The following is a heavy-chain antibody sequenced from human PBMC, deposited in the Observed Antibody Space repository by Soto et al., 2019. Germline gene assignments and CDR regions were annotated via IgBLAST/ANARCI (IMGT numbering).Heavy chain of an antibody. V-gene: IGHV1-18*01. Sequence: QVKLVQSGTEVKEPGATITVSCKTSGYSFATSGMTWVRQAPGQGLEWMGWISVYTGNTNYDQNLHERFTTPTDTSTRTAYLDLRNLRSDDTAVYYCERAGQYSAASGYGDWGQGTLVTVSS. CDR2: ISVYTGNT. J-gene: IGHJ4*02. CDR3: ERAGQYSAASGYGD. D-gene: IGHD3-22*01. CDR1: GYSFATSG.